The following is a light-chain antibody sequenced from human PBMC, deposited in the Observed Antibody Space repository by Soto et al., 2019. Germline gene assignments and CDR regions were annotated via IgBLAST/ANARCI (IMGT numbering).Light chain of an antibody. CDR1: QSVSSY. Sequence: EIVLTQSPATLSLSPGERATLSCRASQSVSSYLAWYQQKPGQAPRLLIYDASNRATGIPARFSGSGSGTDFTLTISSLEPEDFAVYFCQRRSNLPPFTWTFGLGTKVEIK. CDR3: QRRSNLPPFTWT. J-gene: IGKJ1*01. CDR2: DAS. V-gene: IGKV3-11*01.